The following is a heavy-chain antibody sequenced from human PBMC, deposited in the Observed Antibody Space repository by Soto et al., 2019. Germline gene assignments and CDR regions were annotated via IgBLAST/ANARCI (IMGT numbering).Heavy chain of an antibody. Sequence: EVQLVESGGGLVQPGGSLRLSCAASGFTLSSYWMHWVRQVPGKGLLWVSRINSDGSSTSYADSVKGRFTISRDNTKNTLYLQMNSLRAEDTAVYHCVRSRYSASHSDYWGQGTLVTVSS. CDR2: INSDGSST. CDR1: GFTLSSYW. D-gene: IGHD1-26*01. CDR3: VRSRYSASHSDY. J-gene: IGHJ4*02. V-gene: IGHV3-74*01.